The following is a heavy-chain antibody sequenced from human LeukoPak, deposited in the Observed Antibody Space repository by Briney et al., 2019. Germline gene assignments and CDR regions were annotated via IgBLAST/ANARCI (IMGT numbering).Heavy chain of an antibody. CDR2: IYWDDDK. D-gene: IGHD3-22*01. V-gene: IGHV2-5*02. CDR1: GLSLNTAGLG. Sequence: SGPTLVKPTQTLTLTCTLSGLSLNTAGLGVGWIRQPPGKALEWLALIYWDDDKRYSPSLKSRLTITKDTSKNQVVLTMTNMDPVDTATYYCAHRRYYYDSSGYHLAPFDYWGQGTLVTVSS. CDR3: AHRRYYYDSSGYHLAPFDY. J-gene: IGHJ4*02.